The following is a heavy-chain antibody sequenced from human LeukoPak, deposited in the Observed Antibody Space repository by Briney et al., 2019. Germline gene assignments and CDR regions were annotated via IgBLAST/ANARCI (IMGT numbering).Heavy chain of an antibody. D-gene: IGHD3-9*01. V-gene: IGHV1-18*01. J-gene: IGHJ6*03. Sequence: ASVKVSCKASGYTFTSYGISWVRQAPGQGLEWMGWISAYNGNTNYAQKLQGRVTMTTDTSTSTAYMELRSLRSDDTAVYYCARGVASRYFDWLLQNYYYYYMDVWGKGTTVTVSS. CDR2: ISAYNGNT. CDR3: ARGVASRYFDWLLQNYYYYYMDV. CDR1: GYTFTSYG.